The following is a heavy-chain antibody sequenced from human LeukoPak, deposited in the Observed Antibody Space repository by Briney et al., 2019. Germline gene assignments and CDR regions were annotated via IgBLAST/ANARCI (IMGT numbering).Heavy chain of an antibody. CDR3: ARGADFWSGYYVY. D-gene: IGHD3-3*01. J-gene: IGHJ4*02. Sequence: AASVKVSCKASGGTFSSYAISWVRQAPGQGLEWMGGIIPIFGTANYAQKFQGRVTITTDESTSTAYMELSSLRSEDTAVYYCARGADFWSGYYVYWGQGTLVTVSS. V-gene: IGHV1-69*05. CDR2: IIPIFGTA. CDR1: GGTFSSYA.